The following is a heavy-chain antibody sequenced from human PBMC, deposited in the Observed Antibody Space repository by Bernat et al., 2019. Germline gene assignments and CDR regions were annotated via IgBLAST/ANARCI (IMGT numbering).Heavy chain of an antibody. J-gene: IGHJ3*02. CDR2: IWYDGSNK. V-gene: IGHV3-33*01. Sequence: QVQLVESGGGVVQPGRSLRLSCAASGFTFSSYGMHWVRQAPGKGLEWVAVIWYDGSNKYYADSVKGRFTISRDNSKTTLYLQMNSLSAEETAVYYCARVPKTDAFDIWGQGTMVTVSS. CDR3: ARVPKTDAFDI. CDR1: GFTFSSYG.